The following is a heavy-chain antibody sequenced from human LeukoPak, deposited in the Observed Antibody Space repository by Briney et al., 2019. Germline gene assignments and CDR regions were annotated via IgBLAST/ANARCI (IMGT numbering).Heavy chain of an antibody. Sequence: GGSLSLSCAASGFTFNTYWLHWVRQAPGQGLVWVSRINIDGSTATYADSAKGRFTISRDNATNTLFLQMNSLRAAATAVYDCARGGPYGSSTSCYIGWGQGTLVTVSS. CDR1: GFTFNTYW. CDR2: INIDGSTA. J-gene: IGHJ4*02. D-gene: IGHD2-2*01. V-gene: IGHV3-74*03. CDR3: ARGGPYGSSTSCYIG.